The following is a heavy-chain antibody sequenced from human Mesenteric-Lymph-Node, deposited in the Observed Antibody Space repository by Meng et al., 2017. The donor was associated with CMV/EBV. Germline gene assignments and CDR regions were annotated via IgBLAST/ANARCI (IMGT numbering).Heavy chain of an antibody. CDR2: INPSSGGT. D-gene: IGHD2-2*01. CDR1: YTVTAYY. J-gene: IGHJ4*02. Sequence: YTVTAYYMHWVRQAPGQGLEWMGRINPSSGGTSYALKFQGRVSMTRDTSISTVYMELGSLRSDDTAVYFCAREYCTTISCSYYFDYWGQGSLVTVSS. CDR3: AREYCTTISCSYYFDY. V-gene: IGHV1-2*06.